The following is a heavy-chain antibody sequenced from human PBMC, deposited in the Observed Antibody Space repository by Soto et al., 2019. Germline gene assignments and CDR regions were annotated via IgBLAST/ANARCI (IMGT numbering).Heavy chain of an antibody. CDR1: GFIFNRYW. J-gene: IGHJ4*02. V-gene: IGHV3-74*01. D-gene: IGHD3-10*01. Sequence: EVQLVESGGGLVQPGGSVRLSCAASGFIFNRYWMHWVRKAPGKGLGWVSRISDDGIKIHYADPVKGRFSISRDNAQNTLFLEMTALRDDDTAVYYCVRGPRPSSVGTGAFWGQGSPVTVSS. CDR3: VRGPRPSSVGTGAF. CDR2: ISDDGIKI.